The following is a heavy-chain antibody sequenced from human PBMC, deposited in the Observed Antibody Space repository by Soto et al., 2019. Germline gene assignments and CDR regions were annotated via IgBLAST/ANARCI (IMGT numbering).Heavy chain of an antibody. V-gene: IGHV4-39*07. CDR1: GGSINNNYYY. CDR2: VSFTGTT. J-gene: IGHJ5*02. CDR3: SRVPGP. Sequence: PSETLSLTCSVSGGSINNNYYYWGWVRQPPGKGLEWIGSVSFTGTTYYSPSLKSRVTISVDRSKNQFSLKLSSVTAADTAVYYCSRVPGPWGQGTLVTVSS.